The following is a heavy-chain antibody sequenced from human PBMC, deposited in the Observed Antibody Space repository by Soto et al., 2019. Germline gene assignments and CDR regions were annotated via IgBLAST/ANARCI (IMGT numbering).Heavy chain of an antibody. CDR1: GFTFSSYS. V-gene: IGHV3-21*01. CDR2: ISSSSSYI. D-gene: IGHD3-22*01. CDR3: ARVPSGYSYYYYYGMDV. J-gene: IGHJ6*02. Sequence: LRLSCAASGFTFSSYSMNWVRQAPGKGLEWVSSISSSSSYIYYADSVKGRFTISRDNSKNTLYLQMNSLRAEDTAVYYCARVPSGYSYYYYYGMDVWGQGTTVTVSS.